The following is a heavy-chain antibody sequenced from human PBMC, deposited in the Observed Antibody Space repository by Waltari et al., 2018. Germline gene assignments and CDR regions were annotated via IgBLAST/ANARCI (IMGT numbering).Heavy chain of an antibody. J-gene: IGHJ5*02. CDR2: ISAYNGNT. D-gene: IGHD2-15*01. CDR1: GYTFTSYG. CDR3: ARDCSGGSCYSRVSLYNWFDP. Sequence: QVQLVQSGAEVKKPGASVKVSCKASGYTFTSYGISWVRQAPGQGLEWMGWISAYNGNTNYARNLQGRVTMTTDTSTSTAYMELRSLRSDDTAVYYCARDCSGGSCYSRVSLYNWFDPWGQGTLVTVSS. V-gene: IGHV1-18*01.